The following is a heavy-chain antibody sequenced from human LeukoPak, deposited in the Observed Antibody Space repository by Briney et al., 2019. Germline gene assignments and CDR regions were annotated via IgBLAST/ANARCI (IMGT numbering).Heavy chain of an antibody. J-gene: IGHJ3*02. CDR3: ARDVGATSDAFDI. CDR1: GYTFTGYY. CDR2: INPNSGGT. Sequence: ASVKVSCKASGYTFTGYYMHWVRQAPGQGLEWMGWINPNSGGTNYAQKFRGRVTMTRDTSISTAYMELSRLRSDDTAVYYCARDVGATSDAFDIWGQGTMVTVSS. V-gene: IGHV1-2*02. D-gene: IGHD1-26*01.